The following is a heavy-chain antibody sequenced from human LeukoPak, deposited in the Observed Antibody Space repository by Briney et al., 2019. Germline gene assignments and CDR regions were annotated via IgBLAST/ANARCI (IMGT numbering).Heavy chain of an antibody. CDR3: AKDKGLISGKYYFDY. Sequence: PGGSLRLSRTASGFTFGDYAMSWVRQAPGKGLEWVGFIWYDGSNNYHADSVKGRFTISRDNSKNTVYLQMNSLSAEDTAVYYCAKDKGLISGKYYFDYWGQGALVTVPS. D-gene: IGHD1-26*01. J-gene: IGHJ4*02. V-gene: IGHV3-30*02. CDR1: GFTFGDYA. CDR2: IWYDGSNN.